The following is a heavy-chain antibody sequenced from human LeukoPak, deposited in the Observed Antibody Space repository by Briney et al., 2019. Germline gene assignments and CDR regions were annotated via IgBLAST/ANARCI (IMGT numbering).Heavy chain of an antibody. D-gene: IGHD5-18*01. CDR1: GGSISSYY. J-gene: IGHJ5*02. CDR2: IYTSGST. CDR3: ARDTLRHSYGYSNWFDP. Sequence: SETLSLTCTVSGGSISSYYWSWIRQPAGKGLEWIGRIYTSGSTNYNPSLKSRVTMSVDTSKNQFSLKLSSVTAADTAVYYCARDTLRHSYGYSNWFDPWGQGTLVTVFS. V-gene: IGHV4-4*07.